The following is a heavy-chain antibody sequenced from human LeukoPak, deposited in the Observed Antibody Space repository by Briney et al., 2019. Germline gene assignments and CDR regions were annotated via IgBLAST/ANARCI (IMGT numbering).Heavy chain of an antibody. CDR2: IYSGGST. D-gene: IGHD5-18*01. CDR1: GFTVSSNY. Sequence: QSGGSLRLSCAASGFTVSSNYMSWVRQAPGKGLEWVSVIYSGGSTYYADSVKGRFTISRHNSKNTLYLQMNSLRAEDTAVYYCARGQDTAMVDWGQGTLVTVSS. V-gene: IGHV3-53*04. CDR3: ARGQDTAMVD. J-gene: IGHJ4*02.